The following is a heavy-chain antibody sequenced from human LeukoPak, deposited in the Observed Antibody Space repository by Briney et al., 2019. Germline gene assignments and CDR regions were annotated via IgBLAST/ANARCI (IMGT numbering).Heavy chain of an antibody. V-gene: IGHV3-30*02. CDR3: AKDPLQYGSGSYYFEY. CDR2: IRYDGNNK. J-gene: IGHJ4*02. D-gene: IGHD3-10*01. CDR1: GFTFDDYG. Sequence: GGSLRLSCAASGFTFDDYGMSWVRQAPGKGLEWVAFIRYDGNNKYYADSVKGRFTISRDNSKNTLYLQMNSLRAEDTAVYYCAKDPLQYGSGSYYFEYWGQGTLVTVSS.